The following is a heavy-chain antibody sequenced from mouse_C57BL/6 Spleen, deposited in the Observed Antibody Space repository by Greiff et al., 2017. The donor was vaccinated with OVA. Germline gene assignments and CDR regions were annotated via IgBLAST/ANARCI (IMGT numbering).Heavy chain of an antibody. CDR3: ARAYGNYYFDD. CDR1: GYTFTSYW. CDR2: IDPSDSYT. D-gene: IGHD2-10*02. V-gene: IGHV1-69*01. J-gene: IGHJ2*01. Sequence: VQLQQPGAELVMPGASVKLSCKASGYTFTSYWMHWVKQRPGQGLEWIGEIDPSDSYTNYNQKFKGKSTLTVDKSSSTAYMQLSSLTSEDSAVYYCARAYGNYYFDDWGQGTTLTVSS.